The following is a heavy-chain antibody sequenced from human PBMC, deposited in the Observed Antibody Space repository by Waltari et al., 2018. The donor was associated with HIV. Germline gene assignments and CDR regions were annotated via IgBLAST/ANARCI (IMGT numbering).Heavy chain of an antibody. J-gene: IGHJ4*02. CDR2: MYNSGTT. CDR3: ARRGDGFNQHARLDH. V-gene: IGHV4-39*01. Sequence: QLHLQESGPGLVKPSETLALTCTVSGGSITSNDFYWAWIRQPPGTGLEWIGLMYNSGTTDYNTSLKSRVSMSRDTSKNRFSLRLHSVTAADTAMYYCARRGDGFNQHARLDHWGPGTLVTVSS. CDR1: GGSITSNDFY. D-gene: IGHD2-2*01.